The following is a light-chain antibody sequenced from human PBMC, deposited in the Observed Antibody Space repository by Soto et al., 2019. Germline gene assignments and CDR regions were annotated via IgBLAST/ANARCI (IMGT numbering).Light chain of an antibody. CDR1: RDIRKY. CDR2: DAS. CDR3: QQYHTLVS. V-gene: IGKV1-33*01. Sequence: DIQMTQSPSSLSASVGDRVTITCQASRDIRKYLNWYQQKPGKAPNLLIYDASNLETGVTSRFSGSGSVTDFTFTISSLQSESIATYYCQQYHTLVSFGGGTKVEIK. J-gene: IGKJ4*01.